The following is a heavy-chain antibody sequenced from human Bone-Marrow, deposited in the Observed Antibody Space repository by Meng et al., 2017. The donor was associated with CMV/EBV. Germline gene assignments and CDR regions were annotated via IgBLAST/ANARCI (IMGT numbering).Heavy chain of an antibody. CDR2: IKQDGSEK. D-gene: IGHD6-13*01. CDR3: ARTYSLSSWERYFDY. Sequence: LSLTCAASGFTFSSYWMSWVRQAPGKGLEWVANIKQDGSEKYYVDSVKGRFTISRDNAKNSLYLQMNSLRAEDTAVYYCARTYSLSSWERYFDYWGQGTLVTVSS. CDR1: GFTFSSYW. J-gene: IGHJ4*02. V-gene: IGHV3-7*01.